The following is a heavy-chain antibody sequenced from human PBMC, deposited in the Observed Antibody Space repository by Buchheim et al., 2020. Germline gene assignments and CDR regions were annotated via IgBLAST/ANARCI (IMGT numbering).Heavy chain of an antibody. V-gene: IGHV3-23*01. CDR1: GFTFSSYA. CDR3: AKVSSGSSMSPVDY. Sequence: EVQLLESGGGLVQPGGSLRLSCAVSGFTFSSYAMSWVRQAPGKGLERVSGISGSGVYTYYVDSVKGRFTVSIDNSQKQLYLQMNSLRAEDTAVYYCAKVSSGSSMSPVDYWGHGTL. D-gene: IGHD6-19*01. CDR2: ISGSGVYT. J-gene: IGHJ4*01.